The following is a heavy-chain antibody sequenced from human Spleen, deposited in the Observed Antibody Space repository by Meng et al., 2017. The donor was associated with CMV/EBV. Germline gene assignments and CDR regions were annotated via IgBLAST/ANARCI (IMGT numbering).Heavy chain of an antibody. Sequence: RVACEASGYTFTGYYMHWVRQAPGQGLEWMGWINPNSGGTNYAQKFQGRVTMTRDTSISTAYMELSRLRSDDTAVYYCAKEALGAYWGQGTLVTVSS. D-gene: IGHD1-26*01. V-gene: IGHV1-2*02. J-gene: IGHJ4*02. CDR2: INPNSGGT. CDR3: AKEALGAY. CDR1: GYTFTGYY.